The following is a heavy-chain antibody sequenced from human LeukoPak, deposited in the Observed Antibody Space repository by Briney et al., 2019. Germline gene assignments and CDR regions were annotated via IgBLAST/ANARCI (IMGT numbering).Heavy chain of an antibody. Sequence: GASVKVSCKASGYTFTSYGISWVRQAPGQGLEWMGWISAYNGNTNYAQKLQGRVTMTTDTSTSTAYMELRSLRSDDTAVYYCARDGRPPYYYYYMDVWGKGTTVTVSS. V-gene: IGHV1-18*01. J-gene: IGHJ6*03. D-gene: IGHD1-1*01. CDR1: GYTFTSYG. CDR3: ARDGRPPYYYYYMDV. CDR2: ISAYNGNT.